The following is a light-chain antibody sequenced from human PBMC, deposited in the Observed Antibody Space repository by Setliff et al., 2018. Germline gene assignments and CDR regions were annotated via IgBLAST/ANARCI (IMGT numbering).Light chain of an antibody. J-gene: IGLJ1*01. V-gene: IGLV2-23*02. CDR1: YSDVGKYNL. CDR2: DFT. Sequence: QSVLTQPASVSGSPGQSITISCTGTYSDVGKYNLVSWYQQHPGKAPKLILYDFTTRPSGVSDRFSGSKSANTASLTISGLQAEDEADYYCCSYAGRSTFVFGGGTKVTV. CDR3: CSYAGRSTFV.